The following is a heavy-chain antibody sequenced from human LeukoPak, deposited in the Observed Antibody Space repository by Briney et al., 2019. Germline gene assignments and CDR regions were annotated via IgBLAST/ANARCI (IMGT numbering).Heavy chain of an antibody. CDR1: GYTFTGYY. Sequence: GASVKVSCKASGYTFTGYYLHWVRQAPGQGLEWMGWINPNSGGTNYAQMFEGRVTMTRDTSISTAYMELSRLTSDDTAVYYCARKRGVGVDTNAFDIWGQGTMVTVSS. D-gene: IGHD3-3*01. J-gene: IGHJ3*02. V-gene: IGHV1-2*02. CDR2: INPNSGGT. CDR3: ARKRGVGVDTNAFDI.